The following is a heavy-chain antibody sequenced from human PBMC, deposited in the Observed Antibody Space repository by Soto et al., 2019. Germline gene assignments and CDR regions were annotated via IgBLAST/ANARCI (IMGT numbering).Heavy chain of an antibody. CDR2: IIPILGIA. CDR3: AALLYFDGSGYPVDY. J-gene: IGHJ4*02. D-gene: IGHD3-22*01. CDR1: GGTYNSY. V-gene: IGHV1-69*02. Sequence: GASVKVTCEDSGGTYNSYISWVRQAPGQGLEWMGRIIPILGIANYAQKFQGRVTITADKSTSTAYMELSSLRSEDTAVFYFAALLYFDGSGYPVDYWLQGSLDIV.